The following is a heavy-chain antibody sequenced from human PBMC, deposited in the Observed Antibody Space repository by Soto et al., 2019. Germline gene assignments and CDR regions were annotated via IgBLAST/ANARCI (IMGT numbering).Heavy chain of an antibody. CDR2: INPNSGGT. CDR3: ARGHSSGPNNQNYYYYGMDV. Sequence: ASVKVSCKASVYTFTGYYMHWVRQAPGQGLEWMGWINPNSGGTNYAQKFQGWVTMTRGTSISTAYMELSRLRSDDTAVYYCARGHSSGPNNQNYYYYGMDVWGQGTTVTVSS. J-gene: IGHJ6*02. V-gene: IGHV1-2*04. D-gene: IGHD3-22*01. CDR1: VYTFTGYY.